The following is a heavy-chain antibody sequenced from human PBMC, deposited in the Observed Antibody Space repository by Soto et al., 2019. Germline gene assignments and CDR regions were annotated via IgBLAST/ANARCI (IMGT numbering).Heavy chain of an antibody. V-gene: IGHV3-74*01. CDR2: SNSDGRST. CDR3: ARETSSWSLDY. Sequence: LRLSCAASGFTFSTYWMHWVRQAPGKGLVWVSRSNSDGRSTDHADSVKGRFTISRDNAKNTLYLQMNSLRVEDTAVYYCARETSSWSLDYWGQGMLVTVSS. D-gene: IGHD6-13*01. CDR1: GFTFSTYW. J-gene: IGHJ4*02.